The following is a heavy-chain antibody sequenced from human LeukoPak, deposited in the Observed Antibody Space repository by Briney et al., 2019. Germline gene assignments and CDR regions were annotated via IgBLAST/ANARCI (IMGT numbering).Heavy chain of an antibody. CDR2: IYYSGRQ. Sequence: SPTLSLTCTVSGGSTASYYWSWIRQHPGKGLEWLGYIYYSGRQNNNPPRETRVPISVAIPKKQFSLKLSSVTPRTTPVYTCAREERYGGNSGEYNWFDPGGQGTLVTVSS. CDR3: AREERYGGNSGEYNWFDP. D-gene: IGHD4-23*01. J-gene: IGHJ5*02. CDR1: GGSTASYY. V-gene: IGHV4-59*01.